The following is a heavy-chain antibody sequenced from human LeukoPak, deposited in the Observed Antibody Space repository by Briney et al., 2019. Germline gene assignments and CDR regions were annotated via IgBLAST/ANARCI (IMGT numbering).Heavy chain of an antibody. CDR2: IYYSGST. V-gene: IGHV4-39*01. Sequence: SETLSLTCTVSAGSISSSSYSWGWIRQPPGKGLEWIGSIYYSGSTYYNPSLKSRVTISVDTSKNQFSLKLSSVTAADTAVYYCERRMRGYSYGYDYWGQGTLVAVSS. CDR3: ERRMRGYSYGYDY. J-gene: IGHJ4*02. CDR1: AGSISSSSYS. D-gene: IGHD5-18*01.